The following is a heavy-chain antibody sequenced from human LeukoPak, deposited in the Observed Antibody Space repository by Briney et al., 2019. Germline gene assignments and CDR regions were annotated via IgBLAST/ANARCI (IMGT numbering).Heavy chain of an antibody. D-gene: IGHD3-10*01. V-gene: IGHV1-2*04. CDR3: ARDLGHPEDGSGNYYPYFDY. CDR2: INPNSGGT. CDR1: GYTFTGYY. Sequence: ASVKVSCKASGYTFTGYYMHWVRQAPGQGLEWMGWINPNSGGTNYAQKFQGWVTMTRDTSISTAYMELSRLRSDDTAVYYCARDLGHPEDGSGNYYPYFDYWGQGTLVTVSS. J-gene: IGHJ4*02.